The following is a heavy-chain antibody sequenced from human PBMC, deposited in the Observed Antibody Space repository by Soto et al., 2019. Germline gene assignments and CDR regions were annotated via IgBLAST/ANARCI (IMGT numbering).Heavy chain of an antibody. CDR2: IKTKSDGGTT. CDR1: GFTFSNAW. V-gene: IGHV3-15*01. D-gene: IGHD5-12*01. CDR3: LTGANLDH. J-gene: IGHJ4*02. Sequence: GGSLRLSCAASGFTFSNAWMNWFRQAPGKGVEWVGRIKTKSDGGTTDYAAPVKGRFTMSRDDSKNTLYLQITSLKTEDTAMYYCLTGANLDHWGQGTLVTVSS.